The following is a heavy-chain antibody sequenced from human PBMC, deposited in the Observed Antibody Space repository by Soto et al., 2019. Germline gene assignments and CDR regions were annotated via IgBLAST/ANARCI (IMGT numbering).Heavy chain of an antibody. D-gene: IGHD3-10*01. V-gene: IGHV3-53*01. CDR1: GLAVSNAY. Sequence: GGSLRLSCAASGLAVSNAYMAWVRQAPGMGLEWVSVIYDNGTTYYADSVKGRFTISRDTSTNTLSLQMDSLRAEDKAVYYCVRPLPSGRNYGLDVWGQGTTVTVSS. CDR3: VRPLPSGRNYGLDV. CDR2: IYDNGTT. J-gene: IGHJ6*02.